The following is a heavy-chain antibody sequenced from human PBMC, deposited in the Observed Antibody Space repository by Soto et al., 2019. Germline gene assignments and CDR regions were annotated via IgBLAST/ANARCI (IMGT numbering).Heavy chain of an antibody. D-gene: IGHD3-22*01. Sequence: GESLKITCKGSGYSFAGYWITWVRQKPGKGLEWMGRIDPSDSQTYYSPSFRGHVTISVTKSITTVFLQWSSLRASDTAMYYCARQIYDSDTGPNFQYYFDSWGQGTPVTVSS. J-gene: IGHJ4*02. V-gene: IGHV5-10-1*01. CDR1: GYSFAGYW. CDR2: IDPSDSQT. CDR3: ARQIYDSDTGPNFQYYFDS.